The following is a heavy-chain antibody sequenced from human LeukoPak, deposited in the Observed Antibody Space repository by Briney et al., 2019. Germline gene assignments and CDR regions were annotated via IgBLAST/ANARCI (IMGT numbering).Heavy chain of an antibody. CDR2: INPNSGGT. V-gene: IGHV1-2*02. CDR3: ARAGGRGYSYGYHDY. D-gene: IGHD5-18*01. J-gene: IGHJ4*02. CDR1: GYIFTGYY. Sequence: ASVKVSCKASGYIFTGYYMHWVRQAPGQGLEWVGWINPNSGGTNYAQKFQGRVTMTRDTSISTAYMELSRLRSDDTAVYYCARAGGRGYSYGYHDYWGQGTLVTVSS.